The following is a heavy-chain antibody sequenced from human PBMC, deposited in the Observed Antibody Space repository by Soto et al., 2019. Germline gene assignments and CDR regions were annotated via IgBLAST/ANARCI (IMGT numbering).Heavy chain of an antibody. J-gene: IGHJ5*02. CDR1: GGTFRTYT. CDR2: IIPIIGII. D-gene: IGHD4-4*01. CDR3: AGDPDSHYNDSHASSYP. V-gene: IGHV1-69*04. Sequence: SVKVSCKASGGTFRTYTTTWVRQAPGQGLEWMGRIIPIIGIINYAQKFQGRVTISADKFTGTAYMELTGLRSDDTAVYYCAGDPDSHYNDSHASSYPWGQGTLVTVSS.